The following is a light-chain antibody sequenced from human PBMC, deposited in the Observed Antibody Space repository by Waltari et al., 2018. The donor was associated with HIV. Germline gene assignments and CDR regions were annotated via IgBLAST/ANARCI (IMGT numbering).Light chain of an antibody. Sequence: DILMTQSPNSLAVSLGERATINCRSSRTLVHSSDSRNCLAWYQQKPGQSPKLPIYGASTRASGVPARFSGSGSGTNFSLTISTLRPDEVTLYYCQKYCSLGPTFGGGPRWRSN. V-gene: IGKV4-1*01. J-gene: IGKJ4*01. CDR1: RTLVHSSDSRNC. CDR2: GAS. CDR3: QKYCSLGPT.